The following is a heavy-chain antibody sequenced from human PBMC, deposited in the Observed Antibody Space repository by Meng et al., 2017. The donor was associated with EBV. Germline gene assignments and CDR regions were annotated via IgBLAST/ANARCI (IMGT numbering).Heavy chain of an antibody. J-gene: IGHJ5*02. Sequence: QVQLQESGPGLVKPSGTLSLTCTVSGGSVNNESYYWGWIRQPPGKGLEYIGYIYYTGSTNYNSSLKSRVTISLDKSKNQFSLKLTSLTAADTAIYYCARGDYTNYPRWFDPWGQGPLGTVGS. CDR2: IYYTGST. V-gene: IGHV4-61*01. D-gene: IGHD4-11*01. CDR1: GGSVNNESYY. CDR3: ARGDYTNYPRWFDP.